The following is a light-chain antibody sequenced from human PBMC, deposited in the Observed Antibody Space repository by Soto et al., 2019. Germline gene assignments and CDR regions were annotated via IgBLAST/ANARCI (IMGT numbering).Light chain of an antibody. J-gene: IGKJ5*01. Sequence: EIVMTQSPATLSVSPGERVSRSCRASQSVGSSLAWSQQKPGQAPRLIIYGASTRATGIPARFSGSGSGTDFTLAISSLQSEDFAVYSCQQYNNWPPITFGQGTRLEIK. CDR3: QQYNNWPPIT. CDR2: GAS. CDR1: QSVGSS. V-gene: IGKV3-15*01.